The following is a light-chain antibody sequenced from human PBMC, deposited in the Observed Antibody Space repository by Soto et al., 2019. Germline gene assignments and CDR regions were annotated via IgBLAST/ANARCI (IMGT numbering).Light chain of an antibody. CDR1: QSISSW. V-gene: IGKV1-5*01. CDR2: DAS. J-gene: IGKJ1*01. Sequence: DIQMTQSPSSLSASVGDRVTITCRASQSISSWLAWYQQKPGKAPKLLIYDASSLESGVPSRFSGSGSVTEFTLTISSLQPDDFATYYCQQYNSYSWTFGQGTKMDI. CDR3: QQYNSYSWT.